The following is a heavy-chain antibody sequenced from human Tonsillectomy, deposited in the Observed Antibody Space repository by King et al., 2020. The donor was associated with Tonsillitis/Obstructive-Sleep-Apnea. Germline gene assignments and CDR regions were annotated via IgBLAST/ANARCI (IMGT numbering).Heavy chain of an antibody. V-gene: IGHV3-49*04. D-gene: IGHD2-21*02. CDR2: IRSKAYGGTT. Sequence: VQLVESGGGLVQPGRSLRLSCTASGFTFGDYAMSWVRQAPGKGLEWVGFIRSKAYGGTTEYAASVKGRFTISRDDSKSIAYLQMNSLKTEDTAVYYCTRGEGYFCGGDCSLDYWGQGTLVTVSS. CDR3: TRGEGYFCGGDCSLDY. CDR1: GFTFGDYA. J-gene: IGHJ4*02.